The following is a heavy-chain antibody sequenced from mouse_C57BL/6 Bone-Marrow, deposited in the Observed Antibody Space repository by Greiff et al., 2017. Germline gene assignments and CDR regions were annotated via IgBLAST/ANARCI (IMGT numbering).Heavy chain of an antibody. V-gene: IGHV1-7*01. J-gene: IGHJ1*03. Sequence: VQLQQSGAELAKPGASVKLSCKASGYTFNSYWMHWVKQRPGQGLEWIGYINPSSGYTKYNQKFQDKATLTADKSSSTTYMQLSSLTYEDSAVYYCARSTSTTVDHWYFDVWGTGTTVTVSS. D-gene: IGHD1-1*01. CDR2: INPSSGYT. CDR1: GYTFNSYW. CDR3: ARSTSTTVDHWYFDV.